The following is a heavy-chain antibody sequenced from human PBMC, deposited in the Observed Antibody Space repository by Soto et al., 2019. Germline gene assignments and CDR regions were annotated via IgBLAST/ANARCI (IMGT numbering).Heavy chain of an antibody. Sequence: SETLSLTCTVSGGSVSSGSYYWSWIRQPPGKGLEWIGYIDYSGSTNYNPSRKSRVTISVDTSKNQFSLKLSSVTAADTAVYYCARGPETGPTDYWGQGTLVTVSS. CDR2: IDYSGST. J-gene: IGHJ4*02. CDR3: ARGPETGPTDY. V-gene: IGHV4-61*01. CDR1: GGSVSSGSYY. D-gene: IGHD1-7*01.